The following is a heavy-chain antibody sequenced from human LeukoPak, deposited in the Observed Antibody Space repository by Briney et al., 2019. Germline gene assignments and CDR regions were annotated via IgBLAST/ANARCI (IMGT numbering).Heavy chain of an antibody. CDR1: GFTFSTYA. Sequence: GGSLRPSCAASGFTFSTYAMNWVRQAPGKGLEWVSAFSGGDRTTYYADSVVGRFTISRDNSKNTLYLQMDSLRAEDTAVYYCAREGSYTDLRGLTFDIWGQGTTVTVSS. CDR3: AREGSYTDLRGLTFDI. J-gene: IGHJ3*02. D-gene: IGHD4-17*01. V-gene: IGHV3-23*01. CDR2: FSGGDRTT.